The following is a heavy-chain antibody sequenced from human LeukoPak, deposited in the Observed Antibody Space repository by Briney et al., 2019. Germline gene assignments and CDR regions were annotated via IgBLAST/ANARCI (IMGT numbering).Heavy chain of an antibody. Sequence: SETLSLTCTVSGGSISSYYWSWIRQPPGKGLEWIGYIYYSGSTNYNPSLKSRVTISVDTSKNQFSLKLSSVTAADTAVYYCARGGVLYYYGMNVWGQGTTVTVSS. D-gene: IGHD2-8*01. CDR1: GGSISSYY. CDR3: ARGGVLYYYGMNV. CDR2: IYYSGST. V-gene: IGHV4-59*01. J-gene: IGHJ6*02.